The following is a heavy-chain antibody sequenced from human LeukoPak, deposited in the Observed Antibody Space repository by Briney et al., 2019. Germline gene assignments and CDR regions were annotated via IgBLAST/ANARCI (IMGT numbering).Heavy chain of an antibody. V-gene: IGHV4-38-2*02. J-gene: IGHJ4*02. D-gene: IGHD5-18*01. CDR2: IYHSGST. CDR1: GYSISSGYY. Sequence: SETLSLTCTVSGYSISSGYYWGWIRQPPGKGLEWIGSIYHSGSTYYNPSLKSRVTISVDTSKNQFSLKLSSVTAADTAVYYCASSLTNTAMVAGYWGQGTLVTVSS. CDR3: ASSLTNTAMVAGY.